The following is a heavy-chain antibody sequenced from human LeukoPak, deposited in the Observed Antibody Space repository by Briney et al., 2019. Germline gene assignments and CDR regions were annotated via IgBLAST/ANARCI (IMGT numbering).Heavy chain of an antibody. V-gene: IGHV1-2*06. CDR1: GYTLTGYY. CDR2: INPNSGGT. CDR3: ARRRITMIVVGYGMDV. J-gene: IGHJ6*02. D-gene: IGHD3-22*01. Sequence: EASVKVSCKASGYTLTGYYMHWVRQAPGQGLEWMGRINPNSGGTNYAQKFQGRVTMTRDTSISTAYMELSRLRSDDTAVYYCARRRITMIVVGYGMDVWGQGTTVTVSS.